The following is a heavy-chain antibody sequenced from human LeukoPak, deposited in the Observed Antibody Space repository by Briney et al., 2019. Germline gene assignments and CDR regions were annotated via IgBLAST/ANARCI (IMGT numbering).Heavy chain of an antibody. CDR3: ARDPARKSGPY. CDR2: INPNSGGT. J-gene: IGHJ4*02. D-gene: IGHD5-12*01. CDR1: GYTFTGYY. Sequence: ASVKVSCKASGYTFTGYYIHWVRQAPGQGLEWMGWINPNSGGTNYAQKFQGRVTMTRDTSISTAYMELSKLRSDGTAVYYCARDPARKSGPYWGQGTLVTVSS. V-gene: IGHV1-2*02.